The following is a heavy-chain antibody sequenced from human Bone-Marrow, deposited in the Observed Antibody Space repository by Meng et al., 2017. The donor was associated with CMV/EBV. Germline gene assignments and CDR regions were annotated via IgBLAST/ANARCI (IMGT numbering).Heavy chain of an antibody. CDR3: AKADFRSAYPPTAFDY. J-gene: IGHJ4*02. D-gene: IGHD3-3*01. V-gene: IGHV3-23*01. CDR1: GFSFSDYA. CDR2: ISGSGGST. Sequence: GESLKISCAASGFSFSDYAMNWVRQAPGNGLEWVSSISGSGGSTYYADSVKGRFTISRDNSKNTLYLQMNSLRAEDTAVYYCAKADFRSAYPPTAFDYWGQGTLVTVSS.